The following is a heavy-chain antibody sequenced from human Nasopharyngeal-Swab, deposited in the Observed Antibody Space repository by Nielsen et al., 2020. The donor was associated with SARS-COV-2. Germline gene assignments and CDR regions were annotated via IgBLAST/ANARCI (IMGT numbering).Heavy chain of an antibody. CDR2: ISWDGLTI. J-gene: IGHJ4*02. D-gene: IGHD3-3*01. Sequence: GGSLRLSCAASGFTFDDYGMHWVRQAPGKGLEWVSGISWDGLTIGYADSVKGRFTIPRDNAKNSLYLQMNSLRVEDMAFYYCAKATNARYDFWSGSFDYWGQGTLVTVSS. CDR1: GFTFDDYG. CDR3: AKATNARYDFWSGSFDY. V-gene: IGHV3-9*03.